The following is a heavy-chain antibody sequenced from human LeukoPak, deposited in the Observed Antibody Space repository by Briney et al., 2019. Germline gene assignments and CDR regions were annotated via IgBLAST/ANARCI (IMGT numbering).Heavy chain of an antibody. CDR3: ARKGYSYGYASDY. V-gene: IGHV4-59*12. D-gene: IGHD5-18*01. Sequence: SETLSLTCTVSGGSISSYFWSWIRQPPGKGLEWIGYIYYSGSTNYNPSLKSRVTISVDTSKNQFSLKLSSVTAADTAVYYCARKGYSYGYASDYWGQGTLVAVSS. CDR1: GGSISSYF. J-gene: IGHJ4*02. CDR2: IYYSGST.